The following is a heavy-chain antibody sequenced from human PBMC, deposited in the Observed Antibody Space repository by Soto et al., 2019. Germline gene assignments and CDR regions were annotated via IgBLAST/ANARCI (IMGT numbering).Heavy chain of an antibody. CDR1: GFTFSSYA. V-gene: IGHV3-23*01. Sequence: PGGSLRLSCAASGFTFSSYAMSWVRQAPGKGLEWVSAISGSGGSTYYADSVKGRFTISRDNSKNTLYLQMNSLRAEDTVVYYCAKDDSSGYYSGFWFDPWGQGTLVTVSS. D-gene: IGHD3-22*01. CDR3: AKDDSSGYYSGFWFDP. CDR2: ISGSGGST. J-gene: IGHJ5*02.